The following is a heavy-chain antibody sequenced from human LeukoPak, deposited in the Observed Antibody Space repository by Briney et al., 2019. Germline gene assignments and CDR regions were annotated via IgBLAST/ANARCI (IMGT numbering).Heavy chain of an antibody. CDR1: GGTFSSYA. CDR2: IIPIFGTA. J-gene: IGHJ4*01. D-gene: IGHD3-10*01. V-gene: IGHV1-69*05. CDR3: ARDKYRGSGSYNYFDY. Sequence: GASVKVSCKASGGTFSSYAISWVRQAPGQGLEWMGGIIPIFGTANYAQKFQGRVTMTRDTSTSTVYMELSSLRSEDTAVYYCARDKYRGSGSYNYFDYWGHGTLVTVSS.